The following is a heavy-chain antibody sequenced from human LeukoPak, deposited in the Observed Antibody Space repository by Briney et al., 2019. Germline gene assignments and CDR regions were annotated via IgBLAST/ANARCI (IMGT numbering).Heavy chain of an antibody. J-gene: IGHJ4*02. CDR1: RGSVTINY. D-gene: IGHD3-10*01. V-gene: IGHV4-4*07. Sequence: PSETLSLTCTVSRGSVTINYWNSIPQPAESGREGIGRIHFTVETNYNPSLKSRVSMPVDTSKNHFSLKLSSVTAADTAVYYCARDKGVEAYGSGYFPFDDWGQGTLVTVSS. CDR3: ARDKGVEAYGSGYFPFDD. CDR2: IHFTVET.